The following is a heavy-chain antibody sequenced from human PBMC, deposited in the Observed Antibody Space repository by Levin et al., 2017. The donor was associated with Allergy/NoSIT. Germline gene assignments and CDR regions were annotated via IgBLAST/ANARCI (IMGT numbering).Heavy chain of an antibody. J-gene: IGHJ6*02. V-gene: IGHV3-30*04. D-gene: IGHD6-6*01. CDR1: GFTFSSYA. CDR2: ISYDGSNK. Sequence: PGGSLRLSCAASGFTFSSYAMHWVRQAPGKGLEWVAVISYDGSNKYYADSVKGRFTISRDNSKNTLYLQMNSLRAEDTAVYYCASQLVRGSLYYYYGMDVWGQGTTVTVSS. CDR3: ASQLVRGSLYYYYGMDV.